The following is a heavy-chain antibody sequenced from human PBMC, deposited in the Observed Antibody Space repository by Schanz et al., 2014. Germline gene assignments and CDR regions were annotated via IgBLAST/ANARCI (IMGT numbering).Heavy chain of an antibody. CDR3: AKQFLSYYFYGMDV. CDR1: GFTFNNYG. Sequence: QAQLVESGGGVVRPGRSLRLSCAASGFTFNNYGMHWVRQAPGKGLEWVAVIWYDGTDRYYADSVKGRFTISRDNSKNTVYLQMDSLRPEDTAVYYCAKQFLSYYFYGMDVWGQGTTVSVSS. V-gene: IGHV3-33*06. CDR2: IWYDGTDR. J-gene: IGHJ6*02.